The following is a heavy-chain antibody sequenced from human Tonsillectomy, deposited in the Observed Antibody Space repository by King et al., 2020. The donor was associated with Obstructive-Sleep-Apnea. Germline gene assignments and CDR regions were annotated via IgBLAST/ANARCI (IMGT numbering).Heavy chain of an antibody. CDR1: GFTFNNYA. D-gene: IGHD3-3*01. CDR3: AKPYYDFWSGYSETWFDS. J-gene: IGHJ5*01. CDR2: ISGSGGAT. V-gene: IGHV3-23*04. Sequence: VQLVESGGGLEQPGGSLRLSCAASGFTFNNYAMNWVRQAPGKGLEWVSSISGSGGATDYAAAVKGRFTTSRDNSKNTLYLQMNSLRAEDTAVYYCAKPYYDFWSGYSETWFDSWGQGTLVTVSS.